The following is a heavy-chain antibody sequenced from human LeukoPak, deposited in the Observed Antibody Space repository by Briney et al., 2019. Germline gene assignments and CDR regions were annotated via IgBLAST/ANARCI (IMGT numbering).Heavy chain of an antibody. V-gene: IGHV3-21*01. Sequence: GGSLRLSCAASGVSFTTYSMNWVRQAPGKGLEWVSSISSSSSYIYYADSVRGRFTISRDNAKNSLYLQMNSLRAEDTAVYYCARDSSGWYYFDYWGQGTLVTVSS. D-gene: IGHD6-19*01. CDR3: ARDSSGWYYFDY. J-gene: IGHJ4*02. CDR2: ISSSSSYI. CDR1: GVSFTTYS.